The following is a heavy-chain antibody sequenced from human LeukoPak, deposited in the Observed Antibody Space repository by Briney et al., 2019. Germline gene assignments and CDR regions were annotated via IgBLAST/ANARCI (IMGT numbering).Heavy chain of an antibody. CDR2: IIPILGIA. Sequence: SVKVSCKASGGTFSSYAISWVRQAPGQGLERMGRIIPILGIANYAQKFQGRVTITADKSTSTAYMELSSLRSEDTAVYYCARSPLRDQLLYRFDPWGQGTLVTVSS. CDR3: ARSPLRDQLLYRFDP. D-gene: IGHD2-2*02. J-gene: IGHJ5*02. V-gene: IGHV1-69*04. CDR1: GGTFSSYA.